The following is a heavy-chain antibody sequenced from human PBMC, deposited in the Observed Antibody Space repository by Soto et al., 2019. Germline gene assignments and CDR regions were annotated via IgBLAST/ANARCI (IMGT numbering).Heavy chain of an antibody. D-gene: IGHD5-18*01. J-gene: IGHJ6*02. CDR2: INPNSGGT. V-gene: IGHV1-2*04. CDR1: GYTFTGCY. CDR3: ARDRGYSYGYYYYYGMDV. Sequence: ASVKVSCKASGYTFTGCYMHWVRQAPGQGLEWMGWINPNSGGTNYAQKFQGWVTMTRDTSISTAYMELSRLRSDDTAVYYCARDRGYSYGYYYYYGMDVWGQGTTVTVSS.